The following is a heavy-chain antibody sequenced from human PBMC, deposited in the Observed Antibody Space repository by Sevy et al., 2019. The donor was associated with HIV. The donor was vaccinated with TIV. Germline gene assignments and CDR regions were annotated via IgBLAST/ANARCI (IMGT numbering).Heavy chain of an antibody. V-gene: IGHV3-33*01. D-gene: IGHD2-2*01. CDR2: IWYDGNKK. CDR3: AREGVPAPIGFDY. Sequence: GGSLRLSCTASGFTFSSYGMHWVRQAPGKGLEWVATIWYDGNKKYYADSVKGRFTISRDNSKNTLYLQMNSLRAEDTALYYCAREGVPAPIGFDYWGQGTLVTVSS. CDR1: GFTFSSYG. J-gene: IGHJ4*02.